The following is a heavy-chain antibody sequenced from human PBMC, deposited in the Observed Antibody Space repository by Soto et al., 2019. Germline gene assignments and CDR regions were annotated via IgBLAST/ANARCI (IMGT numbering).Heavy chain of an antibody. V-gene: IGHV3-23*01. Sequence: EVQLLESGGGSVQPGGSLKLSCAVSGFTFRTYAMCCVRQAPGKGLEWVSGINDDGDRTYYPDSVKGRLTISRDNSKSTLYLQMTSLRAEDTAVYYCAREEWTNRRPYLYSGMDVWGQGTTVTVSS. CDR1: GFTFRTYA. J-gene: IGHJ6*02. CDR2: INDDGDRT. CDR3: AREEWTNRRPYLYSGMDV. D-gene: IGHD3-3*01.